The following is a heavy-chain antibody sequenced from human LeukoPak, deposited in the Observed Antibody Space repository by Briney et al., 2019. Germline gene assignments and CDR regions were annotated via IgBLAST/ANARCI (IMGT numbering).Heavy chain of an antibody. V-gene: IGHV3-11*01. J-gene: IGHJ5*02. D-gene: IGHD3-10*01. CDR1: GFTFSGFY. CDR3: ARFMIREVTADNWFDP. CDR2: ISSSGSII. Sequence: PGGSLRLSCAASGFTFSGFYMTWIRQAPGKGLEWVSYISSSGSIIYYTDSVKGRFTISRDNAKNSLSLQMNSLRAEDTAVYYCARFMIREVTADNWFDPWGQGTLVTVSS.